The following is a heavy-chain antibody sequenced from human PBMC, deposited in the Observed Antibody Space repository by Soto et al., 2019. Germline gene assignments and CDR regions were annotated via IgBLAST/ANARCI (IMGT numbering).Heavy chain of an antibody. D-gene: IGHD3-3*01. Sequence: SGPTLVNPTQTLTLTCTFSGFSLSTSGVGVGWIRQPPGKALEWLALIYWDDDKRYSPSLKSRLTITKDTSKNQVVLTMTNMDPVDTATYYCANTIYTIFGDGYFDYWGQGTLVTVSS. J-gene: IGHJ4*02. CDR3: ANTIYTIFGDGYFDY. V-gene: IGHV2-5*02. CDR2: IYWDDDK. CDR1: GFSLSTSGVG.